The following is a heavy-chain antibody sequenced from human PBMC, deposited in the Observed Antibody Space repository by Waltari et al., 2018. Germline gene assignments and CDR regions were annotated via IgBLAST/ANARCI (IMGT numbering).Heavy chain of an antibody. V-gene: IGHV3-15*01. CDR3: TRYCSSTSCRAYYYYYMDV. CDR1: GFTFSNAW. Sequence: EVQLVESGGGLVKPGGSLRLSCAASGFTFSNAWMSWVRQAPGKGLEWVGHIKSKTDGGTTDYAAPVKGRFTISRDDSKNTLYLQMNSLKTEDTAVYYCTRYCSSTSCRAYYYYYMDVWGKGTTVTVSS. CDR2: IKSKTDGGTT. D-gene: IGHD2-2*01. J-gene: IGHJ6*03.